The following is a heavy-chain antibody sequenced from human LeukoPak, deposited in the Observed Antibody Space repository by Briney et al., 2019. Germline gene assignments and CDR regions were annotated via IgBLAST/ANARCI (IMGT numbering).Heavy chain of an antibody. CDR1: GFTFSDYG. V-gene: IGHV3-30*02. CDR3: AKGGSSSHNWFDP. D-gene: IGHD6-13*01. Sequence: GGSQRLSCAASGFTFSDYGMHWVRQAPGKGLEWVAFIRNDGSNDYYPDSVKGRFTISRDNSRNTLYLQMNSLRAEDTAFYYCAKGGSSSHNWFDPWGQGTRVTVSS. CDR2: IRNDGSND. J-gene: IGHJ5*02.